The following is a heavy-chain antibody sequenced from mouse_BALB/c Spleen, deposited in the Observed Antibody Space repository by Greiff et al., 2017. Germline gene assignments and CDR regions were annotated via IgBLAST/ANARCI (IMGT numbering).Heavy chain of an antibody. CDR3: TRPYDYDGAWFAY. J-gene: IGHJ3*01. Sequence: QVQLQQPGAELVMPGASVKLSCKASGYTFTSYWINWVKQRPGQGLEWIGNIYPSDSYTNYNQKFKDKATLTVDKSSSTAYMQLSSPTSEDSAVYYFTRPYDYDGAWFAYWGQGTLVTVSA. CDR1: GYTFTSYW. CDR2: IYPSDSYT. V-gene: IGHV1-69*01. D-gene: IGHD2-4*01.